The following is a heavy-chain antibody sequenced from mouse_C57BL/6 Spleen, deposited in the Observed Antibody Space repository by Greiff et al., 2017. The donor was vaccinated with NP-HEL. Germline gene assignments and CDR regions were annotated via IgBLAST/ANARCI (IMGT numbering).Heavy chain of an antibody. CDR1: GFTFSSYA. J-gene: IGHJ2*01. CDR3: TRAYYGSSYWSYFDY. V-gene: IGHV5-9-1*02. Sequence: EVQRVESGEGLVKPGGSLKLSCAASGFTFSSYAMSWVRQTPEKRLEWVAYISSGGDYIYYADTVKGRFTISRDNARNTLYLQMSSLKSEDTAMYYCTRAYYGSSYWSYFDYWGQGTTLTVSS. CDR2: ISSGGDYI. D-gene: IGHD1-1*01.